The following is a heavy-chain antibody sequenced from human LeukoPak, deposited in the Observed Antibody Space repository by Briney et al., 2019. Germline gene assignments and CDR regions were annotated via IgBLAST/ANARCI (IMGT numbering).Heavy chain of an antibody. J-gene: IGHJ6*04. CDR3: AELGITMIGGV. CDR2: ISTSGSTI. V-gene: IGHV3-48*03. Sequence: GGSLRLSCAATGFTFSSYEMNWVRQAPGKGLEWVSYISTSGSTIYYADSVKGRFTISRDNAKNSLYLQMNSLRAEDTAVYYCAELGITMIGGVWGKGTTVTISS. D-gene: IGHD3-10*02. CDR1: GFTFSSYE.